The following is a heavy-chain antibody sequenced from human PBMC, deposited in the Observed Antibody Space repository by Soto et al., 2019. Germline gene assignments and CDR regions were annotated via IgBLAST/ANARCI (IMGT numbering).Heavy chain of an antibody. Sequence: PRGSMVLSCAESVFTFSIYGMDWVRQAPGKGLEWVAVIWYDGSNKYYADSVKGRFTISRDNSKNTLYLQMNSLRAEDTAVYYCAAYSRSSFDYWGQGTLVTVSS. CDR3: AAYSRSSFDY. J-gene: IGHJ4*02. CDR1: VFTFSIYG. CDR2: IWYDGSNK. V-gene: IGHV3-33*01. D-gene: IGHD6-6*01.